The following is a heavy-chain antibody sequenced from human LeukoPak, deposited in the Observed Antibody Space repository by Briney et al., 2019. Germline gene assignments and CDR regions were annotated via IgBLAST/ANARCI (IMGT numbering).Heavy chain of an antibody. CDR2: ISAYNGNT. D-gene: IGHD3-22*01. V-gene: IGHV1-18*04. CDR3: ARGEAWDDSSGNFDY. J-gene: IGHJ4*02. Sequence: GESLKISCKGSGYSFTSYWIGWVRQMPGKGLEWMGWISAYNGNTNYAQKLQGRVTMTTDTSTSTAYMELRSLRSDDTAVYYCARGEAWDDSSGNFDYWGQGTLVTVSS. CDR1: GYSFTSYW.